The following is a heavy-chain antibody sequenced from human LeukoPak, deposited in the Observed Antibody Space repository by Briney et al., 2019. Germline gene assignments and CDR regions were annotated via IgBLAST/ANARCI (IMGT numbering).Heavy chain of an antibody. CDR2: INPSGGST. J-gene: IGHJ5*02. CDR3: ARDGVAAAHLFDP. V-gene: IGHV1-46*01. D-gene: IGHD6-13*01. Sequence: ASVKVSCKASGSTFTSYYMHWVRQAPGQGLEWMGIINPSGGSTSYAQKFQGRVTMTRDTSTSTVYMELSSLRSEDTAVYYCARDGVAAAHLFDPWSQGTLVTVSS. CDR1: GSTFTSYY.